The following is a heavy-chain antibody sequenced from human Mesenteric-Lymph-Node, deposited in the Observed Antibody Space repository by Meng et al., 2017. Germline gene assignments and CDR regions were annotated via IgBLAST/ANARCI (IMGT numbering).Heavy chain of an antibody. CDR1: GGSISSYY. V-gene: IGHV4-59*12. CDR2: IYYSGST. CDR3: ARDLSAMGVSGHAFEI. Sequence: SETLSLTCTVSGGSISSYYWSWIRQPPGKGLEWIGYIYYSGSTNYNPSLKSRVTISVDTSKSQFSLKLRSVTAADTAVYYCARDLSAMGVSGHAFEIWGQGTMVTVSS. J-gene: IGHJ3*02. D-gene: IGHD2-2*01.